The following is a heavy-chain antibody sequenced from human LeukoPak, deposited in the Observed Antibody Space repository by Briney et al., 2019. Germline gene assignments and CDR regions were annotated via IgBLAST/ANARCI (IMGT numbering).Heavy chain of an antibody. D-gene: IGHD1-26*01. CDR3: ARDFRRELRGY. J-gene: IGHJ4*02. Sequence: QPGGSLRLSCAASGFTFSSYWMSWVRQAPGKGLEWVANIKQDGGEKYYVESVKGRFTISRDNAKDTLYLQMNSLRAEDTAVYYCARDFRRELRGYWGQGTLVTVSS. V-gene: IGHV3-7*01. CDR1: GFTFSSYW. CDR2: IKQDGGEK.